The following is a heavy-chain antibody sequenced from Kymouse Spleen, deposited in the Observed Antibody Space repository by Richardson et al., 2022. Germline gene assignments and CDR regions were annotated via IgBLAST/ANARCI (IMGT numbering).Heavy chain of an antibody. CDR2: INHSGST. CDR3: ARNDYGSGSPFDY. Sequence: QVQLQQWGAGLLKPSETLSLTCAVYGGSFSGYYWSWIRQPPGKGLEWIGEINHSGSTNYNPSLKSRVTISVDTSKNQFSLKLSSVTAADTAVYYCARNDYGSGSPFDYWGQGTLVTVSS. J-gene: IGHJ4*02. CDR1: GGSFSGYY. V-gene: IGHV4-34*01. D-gene: IGHD3-10*01.